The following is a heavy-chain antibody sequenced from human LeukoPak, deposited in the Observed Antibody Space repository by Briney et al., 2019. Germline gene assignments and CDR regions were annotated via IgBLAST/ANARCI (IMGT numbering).Heavy chain of an antibody. Sequence: ASVKVSCKASGYTFTSYAMHWVRQAPGQRLEWMGWINAGNGNTKYSQKFQGRVTMTSDTSISTAYMELSSLTSDDTAVYYCARRGHDGQNDYWGQGTLVTVSS. CDR3: ARRGHDGQNDY. V-gene: IGHV1-3*01. CDR2: INAGNGNT. J-gene: IGHJ4*02. CDR1: GYTFTSYA.